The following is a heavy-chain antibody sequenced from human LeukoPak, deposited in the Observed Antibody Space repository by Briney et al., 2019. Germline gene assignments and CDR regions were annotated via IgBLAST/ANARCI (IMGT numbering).Heavy chain of an antibody. CDR3: ARDAEGGYSYGYSLNY. J-gene: IGHJ4*02. V-gene: IGHV1-69*05. CDR2: IIPIFGTA. CDR1: GGTFSSYA. Sequence: SVKVSXKASGGTFSSYAISWVRQAPGQGLEWMGRIIPIFGTANYAQKFQGRVTITTDESTSTAYMELSSLRSEDTAVYYCARDAEGGYSYGYSLNYWGQGTLVTVSS. D-gene: IGHD5-18*01.